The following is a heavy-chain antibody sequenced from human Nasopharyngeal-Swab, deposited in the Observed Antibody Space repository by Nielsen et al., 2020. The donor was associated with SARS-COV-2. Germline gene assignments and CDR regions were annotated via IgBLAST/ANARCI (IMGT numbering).Heavy chain of an antibody. V-gene: IGHV3-23*01. D-gene: IGHD6-19*01. CDR3: AKDFRNQQWLVDY. CDR1: GFTFSSYA. CDR2: ISGSGGST. J-gene: IGHJ4*02. Sequence: GESLKISCAASGFTFSSYAMSRVRQAPGKGLEWVSAISGSGGSTYYADSVKGRFTISRDNSKNTLYLQMNSLRAEDTAVYYCAKDFRNQQWLVDYWGQGTLVTVSS.